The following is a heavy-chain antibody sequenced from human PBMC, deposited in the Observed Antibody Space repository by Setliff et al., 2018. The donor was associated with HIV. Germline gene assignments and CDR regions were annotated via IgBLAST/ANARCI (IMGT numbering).Heavy chain of an antibody. Sequence: SETLSLTCAVYDGSLSGYYWSWIRQSTGKGLEWIGEINDSGTTNYNPSLESRVTMLIDMSKNQLSLKLSSVTAADTAVYFCARGPIRYSSGVRWFLGVESWYSGIDYWGQGTRVTVSS. CDR2: INDSGTT. CDR3: ARGPIRYSSGVRWFLGVESWYSGIDY. CDR1: DGSLSGYY. J-gene: IGHJ4*02. D-gene: IGHD2-15*01. V-gene: IGHV4-34*01.